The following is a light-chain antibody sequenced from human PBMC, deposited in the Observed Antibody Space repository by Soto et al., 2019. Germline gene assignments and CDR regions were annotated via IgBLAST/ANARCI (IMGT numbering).Light chain of an antibody. CDR1: QSVSDY. V-gene: IGKV3-11*01. CDR3: EQRGSSPPS. CDR2: DAS. Sequence: SCRADQSVSDYLAWYQQKPGQPPRLLFFDASNRASGVPRRFSAGESGTAFTLILSGRQSEEFALYYCEQRGSSPPSFGGGTKVDIK. J-gene: IGKJ4*01.